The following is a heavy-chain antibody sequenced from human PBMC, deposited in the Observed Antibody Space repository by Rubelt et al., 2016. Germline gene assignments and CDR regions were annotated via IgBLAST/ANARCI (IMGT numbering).Heavy chain of an antibody. CDR1: GFTVSSNY. CDR2: IYSGGST. J-gene: IGHJ5*02. Sequence: EVQLVESGGGLIQPGGSLRLSCAASGFTVSSNYMSWVRQAPGKGLEWVSVIYSGGSTYYADSVKGRFTISRDNSKNTLYLQRNSLRAEETAVYYCERQDWFEPWGQGTLVSVSS. CDR3: ERQDWFEP. V-gene: IGHV3-53*01.